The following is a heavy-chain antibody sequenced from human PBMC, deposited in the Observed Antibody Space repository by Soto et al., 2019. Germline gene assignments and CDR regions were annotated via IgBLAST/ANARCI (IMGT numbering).Heavy chain of an antibody. CDR3: GREDVLCDGGRCYGVPLDV. D-gene: IGHD2-15*01. CDR2: MNPNSGNT. V-gene: IGHV1-8*01. Sequence: ASVKVSCKASGYTFTSYDINWVRQATGQGLEWMGWMNPNSGNTGYAQKFQGRVTMTRNTSISTAYMELSSLRAEDTAVYYCGREDVLCDGGRCYGVPLDVWGKGTTVTVSS. J-gene: IGHJ6*04. CDR1: GYTFTSYD.